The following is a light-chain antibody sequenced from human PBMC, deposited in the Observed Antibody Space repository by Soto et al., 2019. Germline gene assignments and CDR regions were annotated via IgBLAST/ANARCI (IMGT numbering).Light chain of an antibody. V-gene: IGKV4-1*01. CDR2: WAS. CDR1: QSVLSSSNNRDY. J-gene: IGKJ1*01. CDR3: QQHYRAPPA. Sequence: VMTQSPDSLAVSLGERATIKCKSSQSVLSSSNNRDYLTWYQQRPGQPPRLLIYWASVRESGVPDRFSGSGSGTDFTLTISNLQAEDVAIYYCQQHYRAPPAFGQGTKVEIK.